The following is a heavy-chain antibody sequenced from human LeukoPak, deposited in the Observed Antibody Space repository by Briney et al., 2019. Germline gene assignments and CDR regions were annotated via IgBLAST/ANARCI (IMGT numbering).Heavy chain of an antibody. J-gene: IGHJ4*02. V-gene: IGHV4-38-2*02. CDR2: IYHSGST. CDR3: ARIGGWSPFDY. CDR1: GYSISSGCY. D-gene: IGHD2-15*01. Sequence: PSETLSLTCTVSGYSISSGCYWGWIRQPPGKGLEWIGNIYHSGSTYYSPSLKSRVTMSVDTSKNQFSLKLSSVTAADTAVYYCARIGGWSPFDYWGQGTLVTVSS.